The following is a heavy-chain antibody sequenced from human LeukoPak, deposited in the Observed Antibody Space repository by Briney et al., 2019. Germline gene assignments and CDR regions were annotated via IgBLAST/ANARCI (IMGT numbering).Heavy chain of an antibody. CDR2: ISGSGGST. J-gene: IGHJ4*02. CDR1: GFTFSSYA. D-gene: IGHD5-12*01. Sequence: EGSLRLSCAASGFTFSSYAMSWVRQAPGKGLEWVSAISGSGGSTYYAGSVKGRFTISRDNSKNTLYLQMNSLRAEDTAVYYCAKVRVASPFFDYWGQGTLVTVSS. CDR3: AKVRVASPFFDY. V-gene: IGHV3-23*01.